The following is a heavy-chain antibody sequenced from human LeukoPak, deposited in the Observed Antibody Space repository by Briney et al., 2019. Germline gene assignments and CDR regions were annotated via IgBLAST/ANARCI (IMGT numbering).Heavy chain of an antibody. CDR1: GFTFSSYS. V-gene: IGHV3-21*01. J-gene: IGHJ4*02. CDR2: ISSSSGYI. D-gene: IGHD6-19*01. CDR3: ARDSFGAVAAPTD. Sequence: GGSLRLSCAASGFTFSSYSMNWVRQAPGKGLEWVSSISSSSGYIYYADSVKGRFTISRDNVKNSLYLQMNSLRAEDTAVYYCARDSFGAVAAPTDWGQGTLVTVSS.